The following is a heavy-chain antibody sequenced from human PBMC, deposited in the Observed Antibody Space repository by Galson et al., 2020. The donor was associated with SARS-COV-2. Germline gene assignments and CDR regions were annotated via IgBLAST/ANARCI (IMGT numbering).Heavy chain of an antibody. Sequence: ETSETLSLTCTVSGVSISSHYCTWIRQPPGKGLEWIGDICYTGTTNYNPSLKSRVTISVDTSKNQFSLKLNSVTAADTAVYYCARTGAYGGNFDYWGQGTLVTVSS. CDR1: GVSISSHY. CDR2: ICYTGTT. J-gene: IGHJ4*02. D-gene: IGHD4-17*01. CDR3: ARTGAYGGNFDY. V-gene: IGHV4-59*08.